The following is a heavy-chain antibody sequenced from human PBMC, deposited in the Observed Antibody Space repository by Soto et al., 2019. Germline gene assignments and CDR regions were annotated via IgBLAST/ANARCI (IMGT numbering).Heavy chain of an antibody. V-gene: IGHV4-61*01. D-gene: IGHD7-27*01. CDR3: ARIGWGGDS. J-gene: IGHJ4*02. CDR1: GGCVRTGSYH. Sequence: PSVTLSNTVNVGGGCVRTGSYHWIWIRQPPGKGLEWIGFIPNNGSPDYNPSLKSRVVVSIDRSKNQFSLKVNSVTAADTAVYFCARIGWGGDSWGQGTLVTVSS. CDR2: IPNNGSP.